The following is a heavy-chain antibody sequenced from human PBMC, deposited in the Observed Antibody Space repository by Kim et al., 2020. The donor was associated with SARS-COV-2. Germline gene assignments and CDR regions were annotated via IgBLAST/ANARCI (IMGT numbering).Heavy chain of an antibody. Sequence: ASVKVSCKVSGYTLTELSMHWVRQAPGKGLEWMGGFDPEDGETIYAQKFQGRVTMTEDTSTDTAYMELSSLRSEDTAVYYCATGSAVGATTISYYYYGMDVSGQGTTVTVSS. CDR2: FDPEDGET. CDR1: GYTLTELS. D-gene: IGHD1-26*01. CDR3: ATGSAVGATTISYYYYGMDV. V-gene: IGHV1-24*01. J-gene: IGHJ6*02.